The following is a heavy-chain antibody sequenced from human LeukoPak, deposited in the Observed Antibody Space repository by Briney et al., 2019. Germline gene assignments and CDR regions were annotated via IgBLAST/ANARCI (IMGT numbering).Heavy chain of an antibody. J-gene: IGHJ4*02. D-gene: IGHD1-26*01. V-gene: IGHV3-7*01. CDR1: GFTFSSYW. CDR3: ARDGVGATTFFDY. Sequence: GASLRLSCAASGFTFSSYWMSWVRQAPGKGLEWVANIKQDGSEKYYVDSVKGRFTISRDNAKNSLYLQMNSLRAEDTAVYYCARDGVGATTFFDYWGQGTLVTVSS. CDR2: IKQDGSEK.